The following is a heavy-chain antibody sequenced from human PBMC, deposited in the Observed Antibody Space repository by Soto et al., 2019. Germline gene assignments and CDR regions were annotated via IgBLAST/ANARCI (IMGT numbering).Heavy chain of an antibody. V-gene: IGHV3-13*01. CDR1: GFTFSSYD. Sequence: EVQLVESGGGLVQPGGSLRLSCAASGFTFSSYDMHWVRQATGKGLEWVSAIGTAGDTYYPGSVKGRFTISRENAKNSLYIQMNSLRAEDTDVYYCARSTYDFWSGYSGYYFDYWGQGTLVTVSS. CDR3: ARSTYDFWSGYSGYYFDY. J-gene: IGHJ4*02. CDR2: IGTAGDT. D-gene: IGHD3-3*01.